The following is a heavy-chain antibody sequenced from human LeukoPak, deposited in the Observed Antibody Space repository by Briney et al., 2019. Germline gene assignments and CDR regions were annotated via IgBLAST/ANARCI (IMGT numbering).Heavy chain of an antibody. J-gene: IGHJ3*02. V-gene: IGHV3-74*01. CDR2: INSDGSKI. CDR3: ARRPPWWQDAAIPFDI. CDR1: GFTFSSYW. D-gene: IGHD2-15*01. Sequence: GSLGLSCAASGFTFSSYWIHWVRQGPGKGLVWVSRINSDGSKIRYADSVKGRFTISRDNAKNTVYLQMNSLRAEDTAVYYCARRPPWWQDAAIPFDIWGQGTLVTVSS.